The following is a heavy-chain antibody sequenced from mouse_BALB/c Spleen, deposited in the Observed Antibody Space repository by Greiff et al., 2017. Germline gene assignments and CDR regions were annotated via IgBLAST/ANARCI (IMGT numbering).Heavy chain of an antibody. CDR2: ISYSGST. D-gene: IGHD4-1*01. CDR1: GYSITSDYA. J-gene: IGHJ2*01. CDR3: ARGGKTGDFDY. V-gene: IGHV3-2*02. Sequence: EVKVEESGPGLVKPSQSLSLTCTVTGYSITSDYAWNWIRQFPGNKLEWMGYISYSGSTSYNPSLKSRISITRDTSKNQFFLQLNSVTTEDTATYYCARGGKTGDFDYWGQGTTLTVSS.